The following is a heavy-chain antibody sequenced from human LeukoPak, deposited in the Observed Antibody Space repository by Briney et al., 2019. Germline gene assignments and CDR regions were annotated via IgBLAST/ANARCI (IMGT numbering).Heavy chain of an antibody. CDR3: ARDGSYYKNWFDP. J-gene: IGHJ5*02. D-gene: IGHD1-26*01. V-gene: IGHV4-34*01. CDR2: INHSGST. CDR1: GGSFSGYY. Sequence: SETLSLTCAVYGGSFSGYYWSWIRQPPGKGLEWIGEINHSGSTNYNPSLKSRVTISVDTSKNQFSLKLSSVTAADTAVYYCARDGSYYKNWFDPWGQGTLVTVSS.